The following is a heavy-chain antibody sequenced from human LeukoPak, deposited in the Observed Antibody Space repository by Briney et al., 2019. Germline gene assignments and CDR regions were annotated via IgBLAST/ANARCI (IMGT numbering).Heavy chain of an antibody. Sequence: ASVKVSCQASGYTFAIYGINWVRQAPGQGLEWMAWISPYDGDTNYAQNFEGRVTMTTETSTSTAYMELRSLRSDDTAIYYCARDYCTRGGDCYKEDLFDPWGQGTLVTVSS. D-gene: IGHD2-21*02. CDR2: ISPYDGDT. V-gene: IGHV1-18*01. CDR1: GYTFAIYG. J-gene: IGHJ5*02. CDR3: ARDYCTRGGDCYKEDLFDP.